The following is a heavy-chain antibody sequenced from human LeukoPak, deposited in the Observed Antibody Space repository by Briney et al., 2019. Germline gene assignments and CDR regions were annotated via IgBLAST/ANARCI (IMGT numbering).Heavy chain of an antibody. CDR2: ISDGGGSR. CDR1: GITLSNYG. D-gene: IGHD3-10*01. CDR3: AKRGVVIRAVIIVGFHKEAYYFDY. J-gene: IGHJ4*02. V-gene: IGHV3-23*01. Sequence: GGSLRLSCAVSGITLSNYGMNWVRQAPGKGLEWVAGISDGGGSRNYADSVKGRFTISRDNPKNTLYLQMNSLRAEDTAVYFCAKRGVVIRAVIIVGFHKEAYYFDYWGQGALVTVSS.